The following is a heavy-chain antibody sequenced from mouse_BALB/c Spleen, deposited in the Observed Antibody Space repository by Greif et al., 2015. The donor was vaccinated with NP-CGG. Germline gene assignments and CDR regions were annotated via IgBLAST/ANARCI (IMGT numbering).Heavy chain of an antibody. Sequence: VQGVESGAELAKPGASVKMSCKASGYTFTSYWMHWVKQRPGQGLEWIGYINPSTGYTEYNQKFKDKATLTADKSSSTAYIQLSSLTSEDSAVYYCARRTTATYFDYWGQGTTLTVSS. J-gene: IGHJ2*01. CDR3: ARRTTATYFDY. D-gene: IGHD1-2*01. V-gene: IGHV1-7*01. CDR2: INPSTGYT. CDR1: GYTFTSYW.